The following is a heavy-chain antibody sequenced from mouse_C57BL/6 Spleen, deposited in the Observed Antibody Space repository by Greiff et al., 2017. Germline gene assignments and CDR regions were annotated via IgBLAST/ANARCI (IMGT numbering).Heavy chain of an antibody. CDR2: IAPNSGGT. CDR1: GYTLTSYR. CDR3: ASPIYYDYDGAMDY. D-gene: IGHD2-4*01. Sequence: QIQLQQPGAELVKPGASVKLSCKASGYTLTSYRMHRVKQRPGRGLEWIGRIAPNSGGTKYNEKFKSKATLTVDKPSSTAYMQLSSLTSEDAAVYYCASPIYYDYDGAMDYWGQGTSVTVSS. J-gene: IGHJ4*01. V-gene: IGHV1-72*01.